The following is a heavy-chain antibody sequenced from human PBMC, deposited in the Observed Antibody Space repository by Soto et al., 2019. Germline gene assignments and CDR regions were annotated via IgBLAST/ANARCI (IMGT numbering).Heavy chain of an antibody. V-gene: IGHV1-69*02. Sequence: QVHLEQSGAEVKKPGSSVKVSCKAAGGTFSTYTLIWVRQAPGQGLEWMGRIIPMLTVTNSAQKFQGRVTLTADKSPSTAFMELTSLTSDDPAVYYCSIGSWSAETFDVGGQGTMVTVSS. CDR1: GGTFSTYT. CDR3: SIGSWSAETFDV. J-gene: IGHJ3*01. CDR2: IIPMLTVT. D-gene: IGHD2-2*01.